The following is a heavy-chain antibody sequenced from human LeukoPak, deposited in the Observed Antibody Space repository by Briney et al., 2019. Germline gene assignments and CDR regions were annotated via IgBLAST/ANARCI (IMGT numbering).Heavy chain of an antibody. J-gene: IGHJ4*02. Sequence: GGSLRLSCAASGFTFSNYPMNWVRPAPRKGLEWVSSISSSSGYIHYADSVKGRFTISRDHAKNSLYLQMNSLRAEDTAVYYCVREDYYDGSGFPYYYDYWGQGTLVTVSS. CDR1: GFTFSNYP. CDR3: VREDYYDGSGFPYYYDY. D-gene: IGHD3-22*01. V-gene: IGHV3-21*01. CDR2: ISSSSGYI.